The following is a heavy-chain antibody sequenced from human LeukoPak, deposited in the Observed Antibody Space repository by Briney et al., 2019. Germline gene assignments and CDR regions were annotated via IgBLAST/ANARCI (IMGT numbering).Heavy chain of an antibody. CDR3: ARDYDFWSGYSAPWYFDY. V-gene: IGHV4-39*07. Sequence: SETLSLTCTVSGGSISSSSYYWGWIRQPPGKGLEWIGSIYYSGSTYYNPSLKSRVTISVDTSKNQFSLKLSSVTAADTAVYYCARDYDFWSGYSAPWYFDYWGQGTLVTVFS. D-gene: IGHD3-3*01. CDR2: IYYSGST. J-gene: IGHJ4*02. CDR1: GGSISSSSYY.